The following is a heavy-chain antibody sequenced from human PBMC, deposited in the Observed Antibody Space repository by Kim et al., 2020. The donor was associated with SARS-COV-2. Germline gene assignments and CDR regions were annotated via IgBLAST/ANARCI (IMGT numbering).Heavy chain of an antibody. CDR1: GGSVSSGSYY. CDR2: IYYSGST. Sequence: SETLSLTCTVSGGSVSSGSYYWSWIRQPPGKGLEWIGYIYYSGSTNYNPSLKSRVTISVDTSKNQFSLKLSSVTAADTAVYYCARDYHDFWSGYWDYWGHGTLVTVSS. J-gene: IGHJ4*01. D-gene: IGHD3-3*01. CDR3: ARDYHDFWSGYWDY. V-gene: IGHV4-61*01.